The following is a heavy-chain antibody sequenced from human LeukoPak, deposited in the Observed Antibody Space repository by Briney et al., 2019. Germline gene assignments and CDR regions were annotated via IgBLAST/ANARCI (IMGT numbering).Heavy chain of an antibody. CDR1: GFTFSSYS. Sequence: PGGSLRLSCAASGFTFSSYSMNWVRQAPGKGLEWVSYISSSSSTIYYADSVKGRFTISRDNAKNSLYLQMNSLRAEDTAVYYCARVAPFTNSGLDGFDIWGQGTMVTVSS. J-gene: IGHJ3*02. CDR2: ISSSSSTI. D-gene: IGHD1-26*01. V-gene: IGHV3-48*04. CDR3: ARVAPFTNSGLDGFDI.